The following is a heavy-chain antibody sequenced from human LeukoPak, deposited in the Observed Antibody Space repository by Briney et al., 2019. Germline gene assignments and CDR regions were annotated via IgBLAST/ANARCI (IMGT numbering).Heavy chain of an antibody. Sequence: SETLSLTCAVSGGTISSGGYSRSWIRQPPGKGLEWIGYIHDSGNAYYNPSLKSRVAISLDRSKDQFSLRLSSVTVADTAVYYCARYDYGDYAFDIWGQGTMVTVSS. D-gene: IGHD4-17*01. CDR2: IHDSGNA. CDR1: GGTISSGGYS. J-gene: IGHJ3*02. CDR3: ARYDYGDYAFDI. V-gene: IGHV4-30-2*01.